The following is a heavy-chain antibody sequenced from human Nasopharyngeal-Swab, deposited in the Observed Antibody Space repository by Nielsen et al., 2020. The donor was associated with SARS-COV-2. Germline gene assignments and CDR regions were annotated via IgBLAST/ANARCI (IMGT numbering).Heavy chain of an antibody. CDR2: INHSGST. V-gene: IGHV4-34*01. CDR3: ARLGYYDFWSGYYTYFYGLDV. CDR1: GGSFSGYY. J-gene: IGHJ6*02. Sequence: SETLSLTCAVYGGSFSGYYWSWIRQPPGKGLEWIGEINHSGSTNYNPSLKSRVTISVDTSKNQFSLKLSSVTAADTAVYYCARLGYYDFWSGYYTYFYGLDVWGQGTTVTVSS. D-gene: IGHD3-3*01.